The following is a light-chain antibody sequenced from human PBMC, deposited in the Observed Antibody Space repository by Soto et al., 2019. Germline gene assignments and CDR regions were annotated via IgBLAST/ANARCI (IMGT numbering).Light chain of an antibody. V-gene: IGLV1-47*02. CDR3: AAWDDSLSGVV. CDR2: SHN. J-gene: IGLJ2*01. Sequence: QAVVTQPPSASGTPGQRVTISCSGSSSNIGSNYVFWYQHLPGTAPKLLIYSHNQRPSGVPDRFSGSTSGTSASLAISGLRSEDEADYHCAAWDDSLSGVVFGGGTKVTVL. CDR1: SSNIGSNY.